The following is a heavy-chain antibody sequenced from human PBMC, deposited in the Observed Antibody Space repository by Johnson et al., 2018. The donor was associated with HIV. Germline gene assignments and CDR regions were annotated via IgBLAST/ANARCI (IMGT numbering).Heavy chain of an antibody. D-gene: IGHD6-6*01. Sequence: QMLLVESGGGLVQPGRSLRLSCAASGFTFSSYAMHWVRQAPGKGLEWVAVISYEGSNKYYADSVKGRFTISRDNSKNTLYLKMNSLGAEETAVYYCARRGYSGSGGAFDIWGQGTMVTVSS. CDR1: GFTFSSYA. CDR2: ISYEGSNK. V-gene: IGHV3-30-3*02. CDR3: ARRGYSGSGGAFDI. J-gene: IGHJ3*02.